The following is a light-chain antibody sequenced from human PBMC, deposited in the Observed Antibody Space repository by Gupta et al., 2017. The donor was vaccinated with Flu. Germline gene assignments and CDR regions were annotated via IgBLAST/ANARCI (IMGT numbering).Light chain of an antibody. Sequence: QSALTQPASVSGSPGQSITISCTGTSSDVGAYNYVSWYQQHPGKAPKLMISAVSNRPSGVSNRFSGSKSGNTASLTISGLQAEDEADYYCSSYTISGTLVFGGGTKLTVL. V-gene: IGLV2-14*01. CDR1: SSDVGAYNY. J-gene: IGLJ3*02. CDR2: AVS. CDR3: SSYTISGTLV.